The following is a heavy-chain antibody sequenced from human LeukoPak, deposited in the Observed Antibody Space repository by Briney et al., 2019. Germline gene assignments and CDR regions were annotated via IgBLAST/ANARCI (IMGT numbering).Heavy chain of an antibody. Sequence: TGGSLRLSCAASGFTFSSYWMHWGRQVPGKGLVWVARINPGGSSITYADSVKGRFTISRDNAKNTLYLQMDSLRAEDTGVYYCARSNQADDYWGQGTLVTVSS. CDR3: ARSNQADDY. D-gene: IGHD1-14*01. CDR1: GFTFSSYW. J-gene: IGHJ4*02. V-gene: IGHV3-74*01. CDR2: INPGGSSI.